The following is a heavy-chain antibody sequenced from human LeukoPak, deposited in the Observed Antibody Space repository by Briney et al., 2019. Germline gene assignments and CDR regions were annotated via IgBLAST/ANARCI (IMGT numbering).Heavy chain of an antibody. V-gene: IGHV3-49*04. Sequence: PGGSLRLSCTASGFTFGDYAMSWVRQAPGKGLEWVGFIRSKAYGGTTEYAASVKGRFTISRDDSKSIAYLQMNSLKTEDTAVYYCTRGSRYYDSSGYPPPDYWGQGTLVTVSS. CDR2: IRSKAYGGTT. CDR3: TRGSRYYDSSGYPPPDY. CDR1: GFTFGDYA. D-gene: IGHD3-22*01. J-gene: IGHJ4*02.